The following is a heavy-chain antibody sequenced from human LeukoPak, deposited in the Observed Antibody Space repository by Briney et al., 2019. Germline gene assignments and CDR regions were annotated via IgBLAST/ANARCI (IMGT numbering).Heavy chain of an antibody. J-gene: IGHJ6*02. Sequence: GGSLRLSCAASGFIFSSYAMHWVRQAPGKGLEWVAVISYGGSNKYYADSVKGRFTISRDSSKNTLYLQMNSLRAEDTAVYYCARDPQYSGSYYYYGMDVWGQGTTVTVSS. D-gene: IGHD1-26*01. CDR3: ARDPQYSGSYYYYGMDV. CDR2: ISYGGSNK. CDR1: GFIFSSYA. V-gene: IGHV3-30-3*01.